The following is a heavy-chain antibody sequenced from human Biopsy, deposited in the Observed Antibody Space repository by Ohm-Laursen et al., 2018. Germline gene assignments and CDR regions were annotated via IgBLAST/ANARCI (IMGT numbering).Heavy chain of an antibody. CDR3: ARDDDTTGHYMILNH. CDR2: MWSDGINK. D-gene: IGHD3-9*01. J-gene: IGHJ5*02. CDR1: GFAFSYYG. V-gene: IGHV3-33*01. Sequence: SLRLSCSASGFAFSYYGLHWVRQAPGKGLQWAAVMWSDGINKNYADSVKGRFTVSRDNSNNLLYLQMSSLRDEYSAVYYCARDDDTTGHYMILNHWGQGTLVTVSS.